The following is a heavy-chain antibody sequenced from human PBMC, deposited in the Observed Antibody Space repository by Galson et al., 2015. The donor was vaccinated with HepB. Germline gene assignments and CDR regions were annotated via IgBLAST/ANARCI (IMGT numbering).Heavy chain of an antibody. J-gene: IGHJ6*02. CDR3: ARVYGFGVAAGIYYYYGMDV. V-gene: IGHV4-59*01. Sequence: ENLSLTCTVCGVSISSYYWSWIRQPPGTGLEWIGYIYYSGRTNYKPSLKSRITISVDTSKNQFSLKLSSGTAADTAGYYCARVYGFGVAAGIYYYYGMDVWGQGTTVTVSS. D-gene: IGHD3-10*01. CDR1: GVSISSYY. CDR2: IYYSGRT.